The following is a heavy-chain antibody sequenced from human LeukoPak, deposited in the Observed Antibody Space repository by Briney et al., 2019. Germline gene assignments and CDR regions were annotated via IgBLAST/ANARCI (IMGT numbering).Heavy chain of an antibody. J-gene: IGHJ3*02. CDR2: IYPGDSDT. Sequence: GESLKISCKGSGYSSTSYWIGWVRQMPGKGLEWMGIIYPGDSDTRYSPSFQGQVTISADKSISTAYLQWSSLKASDTAMYYCASSPYYYDSSGYYDAFDIWGQGTMVTVSS. D-gene: IGHD3-22*01. CDR3: ASSPYYYDSSGYYDAFDI. CDR1: GYSSTSYW. V-gene: IGHV5-51*01.